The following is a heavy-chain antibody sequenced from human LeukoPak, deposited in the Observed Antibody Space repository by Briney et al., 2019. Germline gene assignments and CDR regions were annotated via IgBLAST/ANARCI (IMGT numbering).Heavy chain of an antibody. CDR1: GYTLTELS. Sequence: ASVKVSCKVSGYTLTELSMHWVRQAPGKGLEWMGGFDPEDGETIYAQKFQGRVTMTEDTSTDTAYMELSSLRSEDTAVYYCATGGRLRYFDSFDYWGQGTLVTVSS. V-gene: IGHV1-24*01. CDR2: FDPEDGET. D-gene: IGHD3-9*01. J-gene: IGHJ4*02. CDR3: ATGGRLRYFDSFDY.